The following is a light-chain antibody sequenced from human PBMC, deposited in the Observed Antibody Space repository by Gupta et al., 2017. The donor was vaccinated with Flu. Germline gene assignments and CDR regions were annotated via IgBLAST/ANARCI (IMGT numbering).Light chain of an antibody. J-gene: IGKJ1*01. V-gene: IGKV4-1*01. CDR2: WAS. CDR3: QQDDHTPRT. CDR1: QCFLNTSNNKNY. Sequence: DIVLTHSPDSLAAVLDARATINYNSSQCFLNTSNNKNYLNWYQQKPGQPPKLLVSWASTRESGVPERFSGSGSGTYFTLTISSLQAEDVAVYYCQQDDHTPRTFGQGTKVEVK.